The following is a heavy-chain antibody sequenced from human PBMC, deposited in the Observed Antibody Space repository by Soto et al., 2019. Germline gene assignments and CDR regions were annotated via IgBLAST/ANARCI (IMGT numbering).Heavy chain of an antibody. V-gene: IGHV3-11*06. CDR1: GFSFSDYN. CDR3: ARVAGHGGHGFDD. J-gene: IGHJ4*02. CDR2: ISSSRGYT. Sequence: GASLTLSCAASGFSFSDYNMSCISRDAGKGLEWMSIISSSRGYTRYADSVKGRFTISRDNAKHSLYLQMNSLRAEDTAVYSGARVAGHGGHGFDDWGPGTLVTVSS. D-gene: IGHD5-12*01.